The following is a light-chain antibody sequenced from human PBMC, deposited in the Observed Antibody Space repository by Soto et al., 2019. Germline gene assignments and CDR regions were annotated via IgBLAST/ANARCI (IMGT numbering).Light chain of an antibody. Sequence: QCVLTQPASVSGSPGQAITVSCSGTISDIGAHNFVSWYQQHPGKAPKLIIYEVINRPSGVSDRFSGSKSGNTASLTISGLQSEDEADYYRKSYTTSNTFVFGSGTKVTVL. CDR2: EVI. CDR3: KSYTTSNTFV. V-gene: IGLV2-14*03. J-gene: IGLJ1*01. CDR1: ISDIGAHNF.